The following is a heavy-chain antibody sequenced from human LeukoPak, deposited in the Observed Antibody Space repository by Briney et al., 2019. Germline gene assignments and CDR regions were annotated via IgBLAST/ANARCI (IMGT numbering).Heavy chain of an antibody. D-gene: IGHD3-3*01. CDR1: GFTFSDYY. Sequence: GGSLRLSCAASGFTFSDYYISWIRQGPGKGLEWVSYISSGGSSKYYIDSVKGRFTISRDNAKNSLYLQMNSLRAEDTAVYYCARDSAEEEEWLSTDAFDIWGQGTMVTVSS. CDR3: ARDSAEEEEWLSTDAFDI. V-gene: IGHV3-11*01. CDR2: ISSGGSSK. J-gene: IGHJ3*02.